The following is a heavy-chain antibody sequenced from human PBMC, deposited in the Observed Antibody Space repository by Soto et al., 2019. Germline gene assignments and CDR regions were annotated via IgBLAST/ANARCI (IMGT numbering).Heavy chain of an antibody. Sequence: QVQLVQSGAEVKKPGASVKVSCKASGYTSTAYPMHWVRQAPGQRLEWMGWINVANGDTGYSQKFQGRVTVTRDTSASTVYMELSSLTSEDTAVYYCARKDYYGAGIYYFDHWGQGTLGTVSS. CDR3: ARKDYYGAGIYYFDH. V-gene: IGHV1-3*01. CDR1: GYTSTAYP. D-gene: IGHD3-10*01. CDR2: INVANGDT. J-gene: IGHJ4*02.